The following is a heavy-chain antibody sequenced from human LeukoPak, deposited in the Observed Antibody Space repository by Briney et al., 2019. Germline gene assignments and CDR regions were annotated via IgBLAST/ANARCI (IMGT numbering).Heavy chain of an antibody. CDR2: IRPSGDNT. V-gene: IGHV3-23*01. CDR1: GFTFDDFG. J-gene: IGHJ5*02. CDR3: ARVAGWHWFDP. D-gene: IGHD6-19*01. Sequence: PGGSLRLSCAASGFTFDDFGMSWVRQAPGRGLEWVSSIRPSGDNTYYGDSVKGRFTISRDNSKNTVYLQMNNMRVDDTAIYYCARVAGWHWFDPWGQGTLVTVSS.